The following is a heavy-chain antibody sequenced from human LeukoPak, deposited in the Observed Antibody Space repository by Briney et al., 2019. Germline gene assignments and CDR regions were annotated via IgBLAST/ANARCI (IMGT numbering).Heavy chain of an antibody. CDR1: GFTFSSYS. V-gene: IGHV3-21*01. CDR2: ISSSSSYI. J-gene: IGHJ4*02. Sequence: PGGSLRLSCAASGFTFSSYSMNWVRQAPGKGLEWVSSISSSSSYIYYADSVKGRFTISRDNAKNSLYLQMNSLRAEETAVYYCASCSCSGQLMGYCPPADYWGQGTLVTVSS. CDR3: ASCSCSGQLMGYCPPADY. D-gene: IGHD2-15*01.